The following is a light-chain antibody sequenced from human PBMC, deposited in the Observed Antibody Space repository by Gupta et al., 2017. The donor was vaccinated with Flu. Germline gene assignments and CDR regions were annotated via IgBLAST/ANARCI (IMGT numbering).Light chain of an antibody. CDR1: ISDLDDYKY. CDR3: CSYARSPWV. Sequence: GTISDLDDYKYVSWYQQYPGKAPQLIIYDVTQRPLGVPDRFSGSKSANTASLTISGLQADDEADYYCCSYARSPWVFGGGTKLTVL. J-gene: IGLJ3*02. CDR2: DVT. V-gene: IGLV2-11*03.